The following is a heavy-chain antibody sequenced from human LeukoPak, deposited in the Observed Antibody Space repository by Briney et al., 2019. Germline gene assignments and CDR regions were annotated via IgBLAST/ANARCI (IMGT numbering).Heavy chain of an antibody. J-gene: IGHJ4*02. CDR2: IIPILGIA. D-gene: IGHD2-2*02. CDR1: VGTFISYA. V-gene: IGHV1-69*04. CDR3: ARELIRVVPAAILDY. Sequence: SVKVSFKASVGTFISYAISWVRQAPGQGLEWMGRIIPILGIANYAQKSQGRVTITADKSTSTAYMELRSLRSEDTAVYYCARELIRVVPAAILDYWGQGTLVTVSS.